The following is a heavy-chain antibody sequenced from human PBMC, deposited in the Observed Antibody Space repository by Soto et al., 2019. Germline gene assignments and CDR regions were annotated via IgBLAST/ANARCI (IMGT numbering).Heavy chain of an antibody. CDR3: AREMYSSDYFVKWFEP. V-gene: IGHV3-30-3*01. D-gene: IGHD6-19*01. J-gene: IGHJ5*02. CDR1: GFSFSSYA. CDR2: ISHDGINK. Sequence: QVRLVESGGGVVQPGRSLRLSCTASGFSFSSYAMYWFRQPPGKGLEWVAVISHDGINKHYADSVKGRVTVSRDNSNHSLDLQLNSLRGEDTAMCYCAREMYSSDYFVKWFEPWGQGTLVTVSS.